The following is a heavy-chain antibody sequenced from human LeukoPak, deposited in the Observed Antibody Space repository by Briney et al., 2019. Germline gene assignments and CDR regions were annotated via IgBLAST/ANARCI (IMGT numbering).Heavy chain of an antibody. J-gene: IGHJ4*02. D-gene: IGHD2-21*01. V-gene: IGHV4-34*01. CDR1: GGSFSGYY. CDR2: INHSGST. CDR3: ARAPYCGGDCCAFFDY. Sequence: PSETLSLTCAVYGGSFSGYYWSWIRQPPGKGLEWIGEINHSGSTNYNPSLKSRVTISVDTSKNQFSLKLSSVTAADTAVYYCARAPYCGGDCCAFFDYWGQGTLVTVSS.